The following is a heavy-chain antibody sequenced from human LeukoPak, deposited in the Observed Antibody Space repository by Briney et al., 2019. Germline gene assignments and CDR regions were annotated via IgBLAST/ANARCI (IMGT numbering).Heavy chain of an antibody. CDR2: IYYSGST. CDR1: GGSISSSSYY. J-gene: IGHJ5*02. D-gene: IGHD1-14*01. V-gene: IGHV4-39*01. Sequence: SETLSLTYTVSGGSISSSSYYWGWIRQPPGKGLEWIGSIYYSGSTYYNPSLKSRVTISVDTSKNQFSLKLSSVTAADTAVYYCARQKIGSVFFDPWGQGTLVTVSS. CDR3: ARQKIGSVFFDP.